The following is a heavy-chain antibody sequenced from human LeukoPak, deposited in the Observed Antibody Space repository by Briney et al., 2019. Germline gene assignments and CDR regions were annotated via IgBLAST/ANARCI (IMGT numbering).Heavy chain of an antibody. CDR3: ARGGSSWYYYYMDV. CDR1: GFTFDDYG. V-gene: IGHV3-20*01. Sequence: GGSLRLSCAAPGFTFDDYGMSWVRQAPGKGLEWVSGINWNGGSTGYADSVKGRFTISRDNAKNSLYLQMNSLRAEDTALYHCARGGSSWYYYYMDVWGKGTTVTVSS. D-gene: IGHD6-13*01. J-gene: IGHJ6*03. CDR2: INWNGGST.